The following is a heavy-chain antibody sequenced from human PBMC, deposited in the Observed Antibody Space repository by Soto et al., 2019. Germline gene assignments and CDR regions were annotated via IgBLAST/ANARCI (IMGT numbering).Heavy chain of an antibody. D-gene: IGHD3-22*01. V-gene: IGHV1-69*13. Sequence: SVKVSCRASGGTFSSYAISWVRQAPGQGLEWMGGIIPIFGTANYAQKFQGRVTITADESTSTAYMELSSLRSEDTAVYYCARGRPLYYYDSSGYYYGMDVWGQGTTVTVSS. CDR2: IIPIFGTA. CDR3: ARGRPLYYYDSSGYYYGMDV. CDR1: GGTFSSYA. J-gene: IGHJ6*02.